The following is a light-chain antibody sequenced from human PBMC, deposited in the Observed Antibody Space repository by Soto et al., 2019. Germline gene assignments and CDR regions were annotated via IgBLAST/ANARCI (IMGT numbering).Light chain of an antibody. Sequence: DIQMTQSPSTLSASVGDRVTITCRASQSIYTWLAWYQQTAGKVPKLLIYKASSLETGVPSGFSGSGSGTDFSLTINSLQPDDFATYYCQQYNSYPWTFGQGTKVEI. CDR2: KAS. CDR1: QSIYTW. V-gene: IGKV1-5*03. CDR3: QQYNSYPWT. J-gene: IGKJ1*01.